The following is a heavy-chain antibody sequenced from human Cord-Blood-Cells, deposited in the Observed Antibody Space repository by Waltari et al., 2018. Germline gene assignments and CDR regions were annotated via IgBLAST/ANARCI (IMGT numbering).Heavy chain of an antibody. Sequence: QVQLQESGPGLVKPSETLSLTCTVSGGSISSYYWSWIRQPAGKGLEWIGRIYTSGGANDNPSLRSRVTMSVDTSKNQCSLKLSSVTAADTAVYYCARSHYGSGSYYWFDPWGQGTLVTVSS. CDR1: GGSISSYY. J-gene: IGHJ5*02. V-gene: IGHV4-4*07. CDR3: ARSHYGSGSYYWFDP. CDR2: IYTSGGA. D-gene: IGHD3-10*01.